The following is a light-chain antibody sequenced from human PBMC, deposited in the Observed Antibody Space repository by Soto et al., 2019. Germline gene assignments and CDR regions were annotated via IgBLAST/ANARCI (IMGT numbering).Light chain of an antibody. CDR2: CAS. CDR3: QQYYSSPTWT. V-gene: IGKV4-1*01. Sequence: ILMTQSPIPLAVTRGGRATITCKSSQSILYNFNNKSYLTWYQQKPGQPPKLLIYCASTRESGVPARFSGSGSETDFTLTISSLQAEDVAAYYCQQYYSSPTWTFGQGTQVEIK. CDR1: QSILYNFNNKSY. J-gene: IGKJ1*01.